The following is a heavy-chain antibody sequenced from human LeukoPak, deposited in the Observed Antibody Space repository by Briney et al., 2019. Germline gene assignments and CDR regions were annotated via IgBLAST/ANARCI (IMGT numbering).Heavy chain of an antibody. V-gene: IGHV3-48*03. CDR1: GFTFSSYE. D-gene: IGHD1-26*01. Sequence: GGSLRLSCAASGFTFSSYEMNWVRQAPGKGLEWVSYVSSSGTTIYYADSVKGRFTISRDNAKNSLFLQVNSLRAEDTAVYYCARSSGTYHFDYWGQGTLVTVSS. CDR2: VSSSGTTI. CDR3: ARSSGTYHFDY. J-gene: IGHJ4*02.